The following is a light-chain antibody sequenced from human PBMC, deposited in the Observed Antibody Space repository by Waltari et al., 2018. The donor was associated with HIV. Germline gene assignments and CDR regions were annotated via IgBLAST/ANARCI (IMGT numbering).Light chain of an antibody. CDR3: SSATSSSTLI. Sequence: QSALTQPASVSGSPGQTITISCTGTSSDVGVSNYVSWYQQHPGKAPMRIIFEVSIRPSGFSKCFSGSKSGNTAFLTISGLQAEDDADYYCSSATSSSTLIFGGGTKLTVL. CDR1: SSDVGVSNY. CDR2: EVS. J-gene: IGLJ2*01. V-gene: IGLV2-14*01.